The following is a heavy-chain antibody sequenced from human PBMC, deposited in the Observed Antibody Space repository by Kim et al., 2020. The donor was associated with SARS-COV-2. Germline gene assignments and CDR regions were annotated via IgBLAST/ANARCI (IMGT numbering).Heavy chain of an antibody. Sequence: GGSLRLSCAASGFTFSSYAMHWVRQAPGKGLEWVAVISYDGSNKYYADSVKGRFTISRDNSKNTLYLQMNSLRAEDTAVYYCARDHLTMGDYWGQGTLVTVSS. CDR2: ISYDGSNK. CDR3: ARDHLTMGDY. J-gene: IGHJ4*02. D-gene: IGHD3-10*01. V-gene: IGHV3-30*04. CDR1: GFTFSSYA.